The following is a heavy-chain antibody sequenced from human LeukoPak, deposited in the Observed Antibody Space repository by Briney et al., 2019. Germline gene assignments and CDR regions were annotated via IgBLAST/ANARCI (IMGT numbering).Heavy chain of an antibody. D-gene: IGHD3-16*01. J-gene: IGHJ6*02. CDR1: GGSISSGDYY. CDR3: ARDARGNGMDV. V-gene: IGHV4-61*08. CDR2: IYYSGST. Sequence: PSETLSLTCTVSGGSISSGDYYWSWIRQPPGKGLEWIGYIYYSGSTNYNPSLKSRVTISVDTSKNQFSLKLSSVTAADTAVYYCARDARGNGMDVWGQGTTVTVSS.